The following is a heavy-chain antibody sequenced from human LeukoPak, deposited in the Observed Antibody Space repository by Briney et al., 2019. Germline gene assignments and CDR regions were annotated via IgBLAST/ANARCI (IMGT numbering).Heavy chain of an antibody. J-gene: IGHJ4*02. CDR2: ISSSGSTI. CDR1: GFTFSSYW. Sequence: GGSLRLSCAASGFTFSSYWMNWVRQAPGKGLEWVSYISSSGSTIYYADSVKGRFTISRDNSKNTLYLQMNSLRAEDTAVYYCAKLLGYGSGSYPFDYWGQGTLVTVSS. V-gene: IGHV3-48*01. D-gene: IGHD3-10*01. CDR3: AKLLGYGSGSYPFDY.